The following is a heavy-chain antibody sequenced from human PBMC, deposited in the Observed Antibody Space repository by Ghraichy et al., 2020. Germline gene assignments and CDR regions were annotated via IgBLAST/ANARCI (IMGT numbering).Heavy chain of an antibody. J-gene: IGHJ6*02. CDR3: ARVPPHNGWYDYYYYGMDV. CDR1: GYTFTSYY. V-gene: IGHV1-46*01. Sequence: ASVKVSCKASGYTFTSYYMHWVRQAPGQGLEWMGIINPSGGSTSYAQKFQGRVTMTRDTSTSTVYMELSSLRSEDTAVYYCARVPPHNGWYDYYYYGMDVWGQGTTVTVSS. CDR2: INPSGGST. D-gene: IGHD6-19*01.